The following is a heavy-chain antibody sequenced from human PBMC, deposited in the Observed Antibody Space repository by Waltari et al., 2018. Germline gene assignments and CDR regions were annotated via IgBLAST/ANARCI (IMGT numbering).Heavy chain of an antibody. Sequence: HLQLRESGPVLVKPSETLSLTCTVSGDSITSDTYYWAWVRQPPGKGLEWIGNIFRTGSAYYTPSLKSRVTISLDATKNQFSLKLSSVTAADTAVYYCARDDCGGDCSRDYYYMDVWGKGTTVTVSS. CDR3: ARDDCGGDCSRDYYYMDV. CDR1: GDSITSDTYY. CDR2: IFRTGSA. J-gene: IGHJ6*03. D-gene: IGHD2-21*01. V-gene: IGHV4-39*07.